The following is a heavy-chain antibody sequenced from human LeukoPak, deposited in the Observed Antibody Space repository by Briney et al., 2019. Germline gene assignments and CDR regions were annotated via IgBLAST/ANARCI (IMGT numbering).Heavy chain of an antibody. J-gene: IGHJ4*02. Sequence: GGSLRLSCAASGFTFSSYWMSWVRQAPGKGLEWVANIKQDGSEKYYVDSVKGRFTISRDNAKNSLYLQMNSLRAEDTAVYYCARERSGSYYLLDYWGQGTLVTVSS. CDR1: GFTFSSYW. V-gene: IGHV3-7*01. D-gene: IGHD1-26*01. CDR2: IKQDGSEK. CDR3: ARERSGSYYLLDY.